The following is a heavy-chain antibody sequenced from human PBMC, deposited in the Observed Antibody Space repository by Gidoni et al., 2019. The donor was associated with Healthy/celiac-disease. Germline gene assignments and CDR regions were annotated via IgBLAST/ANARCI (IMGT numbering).Heavy chain of an antibody. D-gene: IGHD5-18*01. J-gene: IGHJ4*02. V-gene: IGHV3-30*18. CDR3: ANCKGPIQIWFLWY. Sequence: QVQLVESGGGVVQPGMSLRLSCAASGFTFSSYGMHWVRQAPGKGLEWVAVISYDGSNKYYADSVKGRFTISRDNSKNTLYLQMNSLRAEDTAVYYCANCKGPIQIWFLWYWGQGTLVTVSS. CDR2: ISYDGSNK. CDR1: GFTFSSYG.